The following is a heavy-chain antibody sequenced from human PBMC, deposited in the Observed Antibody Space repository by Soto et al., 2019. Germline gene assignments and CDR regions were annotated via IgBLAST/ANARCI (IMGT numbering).Heavy chain of an antibody. V-gene: IGHV3-23*01. Sequence: PGGSLKLSCAESGFSFSSYAMNWVRQAPGKGLEWVSAISGSGGSTYYADSVKGRFTISRDNSKNTLYLQMNSLRAEDTAVYYCAKDAKGYFLDYWGQGTLVTVSS. J-gene: IGHJ4*02. D-gene: IGHD1-1*01. CDR3: AKDAKGYFLDY. CDR1: GFSFSSYA. CDR2: ISGSGGST.